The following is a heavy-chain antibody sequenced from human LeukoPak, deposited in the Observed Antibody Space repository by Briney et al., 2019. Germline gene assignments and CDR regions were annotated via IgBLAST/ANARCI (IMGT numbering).Heavy chain of an antibody. J-gene: IGHJ4*02. CDR3: AREGGYYYDSSGYYLGY. V-gene: IGHV1-46*01. CDR1: GYTFTSYY. CDR2: INPSGGST. D-gene: IGHD3-22*01. Sequence: GASVKVSSKASGYTFTSYYMHWVRQAPGQGLEWMGIINPSGGSTSYAQKFQGRGTMTRDMSTTTVYMELSSLRSEDTAVYYCAREGGYYYDSSGYYLGYWGQGTLVTVSS.